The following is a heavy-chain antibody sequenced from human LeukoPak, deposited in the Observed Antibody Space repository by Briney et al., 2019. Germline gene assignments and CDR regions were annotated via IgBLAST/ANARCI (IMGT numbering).Heavy chain of an antibody. V-gene: IGHV1-2*02. J-gene: IGHJ3*02. Sequence: GASVKVSCKASGYTFTGYYMHWVRQAPGQGLEWMGWINPYSGDTTYAQKFQGGVTMTMDTSISTVYMELSGLTSDDTALYYCARSMYSGSWANTVEIWGQGTMLTVSS. D-gene: IGHD6-13*01. CDR2: INPYSGDT. CDR1: GYTFTGYY. CDR3: ARSMYSGSWANTVEI.